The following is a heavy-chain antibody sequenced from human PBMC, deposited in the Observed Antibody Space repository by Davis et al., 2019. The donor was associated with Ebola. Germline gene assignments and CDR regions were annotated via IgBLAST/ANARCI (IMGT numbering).Heavy chain of an antibody. Sequence: MPSETLSLTCEVSGGSISGSSWWSWVRQSPGKGLEWIGEIYHSGATNYNPSLKSRITMSVDKSKNQFSLKLSSVTAADTAVYYCAREETYSGTYYIDYWGQGTLVTVSS. D-gene: IGHD1-26*01. CDR3: AREETYSGTYYIDY. V-gene: IGHV4-4*02. J-gene: IGHJ4*02. CDR2: IYHSGAT. CDR1: GGSISGSSW.